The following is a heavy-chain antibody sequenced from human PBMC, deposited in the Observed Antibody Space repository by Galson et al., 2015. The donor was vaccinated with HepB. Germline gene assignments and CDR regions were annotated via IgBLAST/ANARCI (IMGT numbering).Heavy chain of an antibody. Sequence: VKVSCKASGGTFSSYAISWVRQAPGQGLEWMGGIIPIFGTANYAQKFQGRVTITADESTSTAYMELSSLRSEDTAVYYCARDNSSGWPLKYYGMDVWGQGTTVTVSS. CDR2: IIPIFGTA. D-gene: IGHD6-19*01. CDR3: ARDNSSGWPLKYYGMDV. V-gene: IGHV1-69*13. CDR1: GGTFSSYA. J-gene: IGHJ6*02.